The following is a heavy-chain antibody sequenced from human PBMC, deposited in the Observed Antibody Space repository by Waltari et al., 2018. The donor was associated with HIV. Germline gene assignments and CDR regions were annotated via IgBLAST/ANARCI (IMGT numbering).Heavy chain of an antibody. CDR1: GLLFSIYG. Sequence: QVQLVESGGGVVQPGRSLRPSCEASGLLFSIYGMHWVRQAPGKGLEWVAVIWSDGSNKYYADSVKGRFTISRDNSKNTLYLQMNSLRAEDTAVYYCASAAGPFDNWGQGTLVTVSS. CDR3: ASAAGPFDN. CDR2: IWSDGSNK. V-gene: IGHV3-33*01. D-gene: IGHD6-13*01. J-gene: IGHJ4*02.